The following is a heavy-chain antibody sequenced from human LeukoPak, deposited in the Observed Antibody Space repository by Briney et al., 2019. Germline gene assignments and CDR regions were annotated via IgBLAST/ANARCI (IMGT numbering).Heavy chain of an antibody. CDR1: GFTFSNYW. J-gene: IGHJ4*02. V-gene: IGHV3-11*01. CDR3: ARDLRQMRQ. CDR2: ISSSGSTI. Sequence: PGGSLRLSCAASGFTFSNYWLSWVRQAPGKGLEWVSYISSSGSTIYYADSVKGRFTISRDNAKNSLYLQMNSLRAEDTAVYYCARDLRQMRQWGQGTLVTVSS.